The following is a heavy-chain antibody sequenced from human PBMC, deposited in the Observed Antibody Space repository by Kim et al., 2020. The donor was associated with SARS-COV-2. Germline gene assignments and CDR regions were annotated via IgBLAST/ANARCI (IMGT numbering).Heavy chain of an antibody. V-gene: IGHV4-59*01. J-gene: IGHJ6*02. D-gene: IGHD5-18*01. Sequence: LRSRVTISVDTSKNQFSLKLSAVTAADTAVYYCARAGYSYGYGYYYGMDVWGQGTTVTVSS. CDR3: ARAGYSYGYGYYYGMDV.